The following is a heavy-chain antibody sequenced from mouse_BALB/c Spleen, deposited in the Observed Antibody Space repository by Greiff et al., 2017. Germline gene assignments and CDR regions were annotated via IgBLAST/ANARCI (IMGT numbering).Heavy chain of an antibody. CDR3: ARVVRSYAMDY. CDR2: IYPGNVNT. J-gene: IGHJ4*01. V-gene: IGHV1S56*01. Sequence: QVQLQQSGPELVKPGASVRISCKASGYTFTSYYIHWVKQRPGQGLEWIGWIYPGNVNTKYNEKFKGKATLTADKSSSTAYMQLSSLTSEDSAVYFCARVVRSYAMDYWGQGTSVTVSS. D-gene: IGHD1-1*01. CDR1: GYTFTSYY.